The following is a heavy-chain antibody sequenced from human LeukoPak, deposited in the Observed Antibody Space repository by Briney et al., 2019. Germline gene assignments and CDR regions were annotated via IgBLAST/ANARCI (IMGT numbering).Heavy chain of an antibody. CDR2: IYYSGST. V-gene: IGHV4-59*08. Sequence: PSETLSLTCTVSGGSISRYYWSWIRQPPGKGLEWIGYIYYSGSTNYNPSLKSRVTISVDTSKNQFSLKLSSVTAAGTAVYYCARSGGLDYYFDYWGQGTLVTVSS. CDR1: GGSISRYY. J-gene: IGHJ4*02. CDR3: ARSGGLDYYFDY. D-gene: IGHD2-15*01.